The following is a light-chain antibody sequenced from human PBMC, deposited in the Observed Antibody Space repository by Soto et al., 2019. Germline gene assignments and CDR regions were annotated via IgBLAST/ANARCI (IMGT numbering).Light chain of an antibody. Sequence: DIQMTQYPSTLSASVGDRVTITCRASQSIRSRLAWYQQKPGKAPKLLIYEASSLESGVPSRFSGRGSGTEFTLTIPRLQPDDYATYYFQQCHSYSLNFGGGTKVEIK. CDR1: QSIRSR. J-gene: IGKJ4*01. CDR2: EAS. V-gene: IGKV1-5*03. CDR3: QQCHSYSLN.